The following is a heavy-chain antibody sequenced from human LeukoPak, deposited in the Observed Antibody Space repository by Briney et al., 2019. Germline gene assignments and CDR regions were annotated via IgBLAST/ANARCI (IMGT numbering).Heavy chain of an antibody. J-gene: IGHJ3*02. CDR1: GGSISSSSYY. D-gene: IGHD1-1*01. Sequence: PSETLSLTCTVSGGSISSSSYYWGWIRQPPGKGLEWIGSIYYSGSTYYNPSLKSRVTISVDTSKNQLSLQLNSVTPEDTAVYYCARDRTGTHDAFDIWSQGTMVIVSS. V-gene: IGHV4-39*02. CDR3: ARDRTGTHDAFDI. CDR2: IYYSGST.